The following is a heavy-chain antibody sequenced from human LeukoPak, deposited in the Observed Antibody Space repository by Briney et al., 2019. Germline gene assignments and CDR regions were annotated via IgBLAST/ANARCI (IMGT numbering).Heavy chain of an antibody. CDR3: ARHLGIAVAGTVDP. CDR1: GGSFSGYY. J-gene: IGHJ5*02. D-gene: IGHD6-19*01. V-gene: IGHV4-34*01. Sequence: SETLSLTCAVNGGSFSGYYWSWIRQPPGKGLEWIGEINHSGSTSYNPSLKSRVTISVDTSENQFSLKLSSVTAADTAVNYCARHLGIAVAGTVDPWGQGTLVTVSS. CDR2: INHSGST.